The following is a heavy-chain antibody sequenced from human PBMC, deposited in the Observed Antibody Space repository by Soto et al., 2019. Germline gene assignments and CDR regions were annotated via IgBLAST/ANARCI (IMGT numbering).Heavy chain of an antibody. D-gene: IGHD3-22*01. V-gene: IGHV3-7*05. CDR1: GFTFSSYW. CDR2: IKQDGSEK. J-gene: IGHJ4*02. CDR3: ARDYYDSSGYPEPIDY. Sequence: GGSLRLSCAASGFTFSSYWMSWVRQAPGKGLEWVANIKQDGSEKYYVDSVKGRFTISRDNAKNSLYLQMNSLRAEDTAVYYCARDYYDSSGYPEPIDYWGQGTLVTVSS.